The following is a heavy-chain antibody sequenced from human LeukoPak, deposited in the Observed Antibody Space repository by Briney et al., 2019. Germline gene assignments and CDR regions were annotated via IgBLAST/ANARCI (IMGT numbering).Heavy chain of an antibody. Sequence: GGSLRLSCAASGFTFSTYWMHWVRQAPGKGLVWVSRIKSDGSTNYADSMKGRFTISRDNAKNTLSLQMNSLRPEDTGVYYCARAPSEIGGYYPEYFRHWGQGTLVTLSS. CDR2: IKSDGST. J-gene: IGHJ1*01. CDR1: GFTFSTYW. V-gene: IGHV3-74*01. CDR3: ARAPSEIGGYYPEYFRH. D-gene: IGHD3-22*01.